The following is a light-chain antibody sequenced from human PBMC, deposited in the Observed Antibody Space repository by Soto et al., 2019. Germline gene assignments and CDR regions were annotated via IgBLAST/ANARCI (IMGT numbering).Light chain of an antibody. CDR2: DTS. V-gene: IGKV3-20*01. Sequence: PGERATLSCRASQSVSSHLAWYQQKRGQAPRLLIYDTSTRATGIPDRFSGSGSGTDFTLTISRLEPEDFAVYHCQQYGASPWTFGQGTKVDI. J-gene: IGKJ1*01. CDR1: QSVSSH. CDR3: QQYGASPWT.